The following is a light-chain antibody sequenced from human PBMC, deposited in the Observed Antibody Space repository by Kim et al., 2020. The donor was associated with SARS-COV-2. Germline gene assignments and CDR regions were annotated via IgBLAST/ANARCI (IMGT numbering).Light chain of an antibody. J-gene: IGKJ2*01. CDR2: GAS. Sequence: DIQMTQSPFSLSASVGDRVTIACWASQAISNCLAWYQQKPGKAPELLIYGASTLQSGVPSRFRGGGSGTDFTLTITSLQSEDFATYYCQQYSSFAYTFGQGTKLEI. V-gene: IGKV1-9*01. CDR1: QAISNC. CDR3: QQYSSFAYT.